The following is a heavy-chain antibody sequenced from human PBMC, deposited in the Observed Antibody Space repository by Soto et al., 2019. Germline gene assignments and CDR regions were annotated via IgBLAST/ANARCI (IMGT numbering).Heavy chain of an antibody. J-gene: IGHJ4*02. CDR3: AREVVAAAGWGFDY. CDR2: ISSSSSYI. D-gene: IGHD6-13*01. Sequence: EVQLVESGGGLVKPGGSLRLSCAASGFTFSSYSMNWVRQAPGKGLEWVSSISSSSSYIYYADSVKGRFTISRDNAKNSLYLQMNSLRAEDTAVYYCAREVVAAAGWGFDYWGQGTLVTVSS. V-gene: IGHV3-21*01. CDR1: GFTFSSYS.